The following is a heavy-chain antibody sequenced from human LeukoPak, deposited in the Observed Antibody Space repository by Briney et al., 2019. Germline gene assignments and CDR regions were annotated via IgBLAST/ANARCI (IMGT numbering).Heavy chain of an antibody. D-gene: IGHD3/OR15-3a*01. J-gene: IGHJ3*02. CDR2: IYYSGST. CDR1: GGSISSYY. CDR3: ARVRGLDAFDI. V-gene: IGHV4-59*01. Sequence: SETLSLTCTVSGGSISSYYWSWIRQPPGKGLEWIGYIYYSGSTNYNPSLKSRVTISVDTSKNQFSLKLSSVTAADPAVYYCARVRGLDAFDIWGQGTMVTVSS.